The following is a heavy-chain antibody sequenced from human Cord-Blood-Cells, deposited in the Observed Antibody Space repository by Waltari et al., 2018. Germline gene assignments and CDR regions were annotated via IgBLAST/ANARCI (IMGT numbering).Heavy chain of an antibody. Sequence: QVQLVESGGGVVQPGRSLRLSCAASGFTFSSYGMHWVRQAPGKGLEWVAVISYDGSNKYYADSVKGRFTISRDNSKNTLYLQMNSLRAEDTAVYYCAKAVGATPYYYYGMDVWGQGTTVTVSS. CDR2: ISYDGSNK. CDR1: GFTFSSYG. D-gene: IGHD1-26*01. V-gene: IGHV3-30*18. J-gene: IGHJ6*02. CDR3: AKAVGATPYYYYGMDV.